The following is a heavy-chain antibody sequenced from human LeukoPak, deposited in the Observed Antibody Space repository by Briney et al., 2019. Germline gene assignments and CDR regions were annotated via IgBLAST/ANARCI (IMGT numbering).Heavy chain of an antibody. CDR2: IGSSGTST. J-gene: IGHJ4*02. CDR3: AREGYTGNFDY. V-gene: IGHV3-23*01. D-gene: IGHD2-2*02. CDR1: GFTFSSNA. Sequence: GGSLRLSCAASGFTFSSNAMSWVRQAPGKGLEWVAAIGSSGTSTYYADSVEGRFTISRDNSKNSLYLQMNSLRAEDTAVYYCAREGYTGNFDYWGQGTLVTVSS.